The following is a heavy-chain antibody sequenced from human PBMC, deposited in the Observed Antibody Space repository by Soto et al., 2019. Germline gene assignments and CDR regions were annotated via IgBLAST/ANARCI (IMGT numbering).Heavy chain of an antibody. Sequence: GALRLSCQASGFNFDNYGMHWVRQAPGKGLEWVAVITYDGSFQYYADSVKGRFTISRDNSKNTLSLHLNTLKPEDTAVYHCAKDRVGGTFYTPLAFWGQGTLVTVPS. V-gene: IGHV3-30*18. J-gene: IGHJ4*02. CDR3: AKDRVGGTFYTPLAF. CDR1: GFNFDNYG. D-gene: IGHD1-7*01. CDR2: ITYDGSFQ.